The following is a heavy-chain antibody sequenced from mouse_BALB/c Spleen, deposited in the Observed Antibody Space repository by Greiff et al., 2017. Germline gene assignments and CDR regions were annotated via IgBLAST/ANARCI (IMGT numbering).Heavy chain of an antibody. CDR3: TRRRLDYFDY. J-gene: IGHJ2*01. CDR2: IDPSDSYT. V-gene: IGHV1S127*01. CDR1: GYTFTSYW. D-gene: IGHD3-2*01. Sequence: VQLQQPGAELVKPGASVKMSCKASGYTFTSYWMHWVKQRPGQGLEWIGVIDPSDSYTSYNQKFKGKATLTVDTSSSTAYMQLSSLTSEDSAVYYCTRRRLDYFDYWGQGTTLTVSS.